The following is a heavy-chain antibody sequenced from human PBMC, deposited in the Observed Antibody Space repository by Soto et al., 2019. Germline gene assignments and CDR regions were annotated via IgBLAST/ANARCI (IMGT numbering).Heavy chain of an antibody. V-gene: IGHV3-73*01. D-gene: IGHD2-2*02. J-gene: IGHJ6*02. CDR1: GFIFSGSA. CDR3: ARGQGAAIGDYYYHGMDV. Sequence: GGSLRLSCAASGFIFSGSAIHWVRQASGKGLEWVGRIRGRANNFATSSAASVKGRFTFSRDDSKNTAYLQMNTLKPEDTAVYYCARGQGAAIGDYYYHGMDVWGQGTTVTVSS. CDR2: IRGRANNFAT.